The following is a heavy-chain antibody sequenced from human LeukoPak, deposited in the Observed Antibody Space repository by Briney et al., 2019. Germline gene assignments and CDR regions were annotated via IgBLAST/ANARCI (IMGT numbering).Heavy chain of an antibody. CDR2: SNPNSGGT. CDR3: ARDIVGDPDY. J-gene: IGHJ4*02. Sequence: ASVKVSCKASGYTFTGYYMHWVRQAPGQGLEWMGWSNPNSGGTNYAKKFQGRVTMTRDTSISTAYMELSTLRSDDKAVYYCARDIVGDPDYWGQGTLVSVSS. CDR1: GYTFTGYY. D-gene: IGHD3-16*02. V-gene: IGHV1-2*02.